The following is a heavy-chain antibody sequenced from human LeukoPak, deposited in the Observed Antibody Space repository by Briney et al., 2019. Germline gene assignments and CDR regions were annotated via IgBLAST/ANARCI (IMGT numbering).Heavy chain of an antibody. V-gene: IGHV3-21*01. CDR3: ARSPHCCGGASADWYFDL. CDR1: GFTYSSDS. D-gene: IGHD2-21*01. CDR2: ISRGSGSI. Sequence: PGGSLRLSCASAGFTYSSDSMNGVGQAPGKGLEWVSSISRGSGSIYYADSLKGRFTISRDNAKNSLYLQMNSLRVEDTAVYYCARSPHCCGGASADWYFDLWGRGTLVTVSS. J-gene: IGHJ2*01.